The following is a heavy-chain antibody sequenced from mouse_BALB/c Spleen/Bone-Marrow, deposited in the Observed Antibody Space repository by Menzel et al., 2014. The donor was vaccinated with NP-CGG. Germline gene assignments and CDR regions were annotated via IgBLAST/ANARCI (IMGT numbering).Heavy chain of an antibody. CDR1: GFNIKDSY. J-gene: IGHJ2*01. Sequence: EVQLVESGAELVRSGASVRLSCTASGFNIKDSYIHWVRQRPEQGLEWIGWIDPENGDTEYAPKFQGKATVTADTSSNTAYLQLSSLTSEDTAVYYCKGYDYDVDSFDYWGQGTTLTVSS. V-gene: IGHV14-4*02. CDR3: KGYDYDVDSFDY. CDR2: IDPENGDT. D-gene: IGHD2-4*01.